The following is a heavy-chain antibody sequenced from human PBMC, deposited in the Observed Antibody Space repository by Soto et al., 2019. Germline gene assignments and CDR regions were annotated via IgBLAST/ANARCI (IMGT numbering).Heavy chain of an antibody. CDR2: IYHSGST. V-gene: IGHV4-30-2*01. D-gene: IGHD3-22*01. CDR3: ARLTYYYDSSGYYKWYFDL. CDR1: GGSISSGGYS. Sequence: QLQLQESGSGLVKPSQTLSLTCAVSGGSISSGGYSWNWIRQPPGKGLEWIGYIYHSGSTYYNPSLKRRVTISGDRSKNQFSLKLSSVTAADTAVYYCARLTYYYDSSGYYKWYFDLWGRGTLVTVSS. J-gene: IGHJ2*01.